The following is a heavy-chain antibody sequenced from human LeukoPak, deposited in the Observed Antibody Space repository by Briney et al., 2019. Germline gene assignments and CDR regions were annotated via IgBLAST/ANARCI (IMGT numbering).Heavy chain of an antibody. J-gene: IGHJ4*02. CDR1: GFTFSNYW. CDR2: IKQDRSEK. V-gene: IGHV3-7*01. Sequence: GGSLRLSCAASGFTFSNYWMGWVRQAPGKGLEWVANIKQDRSEKYYVDSVKGRFTISRDNAKNSLYLQMNSLRAEDTAVYYCAREAVDTAMVNYWGQGTLVTVSS. CDR3: AREAVDTAMVNY. D-gene: IGHD5-18*01.